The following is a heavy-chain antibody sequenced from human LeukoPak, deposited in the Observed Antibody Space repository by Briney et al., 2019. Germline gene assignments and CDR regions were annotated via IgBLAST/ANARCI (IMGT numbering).Heavy chain of an antibody. CDR2: YDGSNK. CDR1: RFNLSTYG. Sequence: GGSLRLSCTASRFNLSTYGLHWVRQAPGKGLEWVYDGSNKYYADSVKGRFTISRDKSKNTLYLQMNSLRAEDTAVYYCAKIPLWGSSLNDAFDTWGQGTMVTVSS. V-gene: IGHV3-30*02. J-gene: IGHJ3*02. D-gene: IGHD3-16*01. CDR3: AKIPLWGSSLNDAFDT.